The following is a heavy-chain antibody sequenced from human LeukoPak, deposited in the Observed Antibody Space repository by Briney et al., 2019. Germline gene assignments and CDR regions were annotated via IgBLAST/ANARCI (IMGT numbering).Heavy chain of an antibody. Sequence: PGGSLRLSCAAPGFTFSNYAMGWVRQAPGKGLEWVSSINGRDGRTYYADSVRGRFSISSDNSKNTLFLLMNSLRAEDTAVYYCARGEAFAFDMWGQGTVVTVSS. V-gene: IGHV3-23*01. CDR2: INGRDGRT. J-gene: IGHJ3*02. CDR1: GFTFSNYA. CDR3: ARGEAFAFDM.